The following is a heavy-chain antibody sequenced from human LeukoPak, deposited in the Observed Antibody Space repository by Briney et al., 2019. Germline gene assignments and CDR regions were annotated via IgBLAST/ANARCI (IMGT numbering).Heavy chain of an antibody. V-gene: IGHV3-21*01. Sequence: GGSLRLSCAASGFTFSSYSMNWVRQAPGKGVEWVSSISSSSSYIYYADSVKGRFTISRDNAKNSLYLQMNSLRAEDTAVYYCARIREGLPHNYWGQGTLVTVSS. CDR2: ISSSSSYI. D-gene: IGHD2-15*01. CDR1: GFTFSSYS. CDR3: ARIREGLPHNY. J-gene: IGHJ4*02.